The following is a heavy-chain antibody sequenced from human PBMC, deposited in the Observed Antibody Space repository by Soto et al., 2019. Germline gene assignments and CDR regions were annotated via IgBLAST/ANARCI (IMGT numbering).Heavy chain of an antibody. Sequence: GASVKVSCKASGYTVTNNAINCVRQAAGQGLEWIGGLKTNTNTTGCAEVLEGRVSVTWDTPMTPAYMQPNSLKIDDPAVYYCAREVVETTSLWLDPWGQGTLVTVSS. J-gene: IGHJ5*02. CDR2: LKTNTNTT. CDR3: AREVVETTSLWLDP. D-gene: IGHD1-7*01. CDR1: GYTVTNNA. V-gene: IGHV1-8*01.